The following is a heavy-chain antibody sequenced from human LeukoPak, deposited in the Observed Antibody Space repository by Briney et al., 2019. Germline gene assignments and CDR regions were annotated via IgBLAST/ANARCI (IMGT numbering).Heavy chain of an antibody. J-gene: IGHJ4*02. V-gene: IGHV3-23*01. CDR2: ISGNGGST. D-gene: IGHD3-10*01. CDR3: ARDFYGSGSYYTVAFDS. CDR1: GFTFSSYA. Sequence: GGSLRLSCAASGFTFSSYAMSWVRQAPGKGLEWVSGISGNGGSTCYADSVKGRFTISRDNSKDTLYLQMNSLRAEDTAVYYCARDFYGSGSYYTVAFDSWGQGTLVTVSS.